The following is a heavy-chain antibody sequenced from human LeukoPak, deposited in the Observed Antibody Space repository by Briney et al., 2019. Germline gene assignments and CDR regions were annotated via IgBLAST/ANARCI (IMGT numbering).Heavy chain of an antibody. V-gene: IGHV3-23*01. CDR2: ISGSGGST. CDR1: GFTFSSYA. D-gene: IGHD6-19*01. J-gene: IGHJ4*02. CDR3: AKVSPHSSGPFDY. Sequence: PGGSLRLSCVASGFTFSSYAMIWVRQAPGKELEWVSAISGSGGSTYYADSVKGRFTISRDNSKNTLYLQMNSLRAEDTAVYYCAKVSPHSSGPFDYWGQGSLVTVSS.